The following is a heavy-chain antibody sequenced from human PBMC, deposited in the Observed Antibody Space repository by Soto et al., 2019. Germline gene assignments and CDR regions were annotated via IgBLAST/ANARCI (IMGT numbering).Heavy chain of an antibody. CDR2: ISGSGGST. CDR1: GFTFSSYA. V-gene: IGHV3-23*01. D-gene: IGHD5-18*01. J-gene: IGHJ6*02. CDR3: AKDQLSSDSYGLDYYYYGMDV. Sequence: PGGSLRLSCAASGFTFSSYAMSWVRQAPGKGLEWVSAISGSGGSTYYADSVKGRFTIPRDNSKNTLYLQMNSLRAEDTAVYYCAKDQLSSDSYGLDYYYYGMDVWGQGTTVTVSS.